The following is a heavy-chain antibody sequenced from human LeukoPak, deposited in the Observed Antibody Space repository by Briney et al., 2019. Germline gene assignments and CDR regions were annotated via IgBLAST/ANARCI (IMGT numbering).Heavy chain of an antibody. Sequence: GGSLSLPCPASGFSDNYNSIHWVRQAPGKGLEGVAYIGNAGSPIYYADSVSGGLTNSRDSDRNSVYVQVNSLIAGERDGYLCPRVRGPTLDSHYMDVWGKGTTVTVSS. CDR1: GFSDNYNS. CDR3: PRVRGPTLDSHYMDV. D-gene: IGHD3-9*01. CDR2: IGNAGSPI. J-gene: IGHJ6*03. V-gene: IGHV3-48*04.